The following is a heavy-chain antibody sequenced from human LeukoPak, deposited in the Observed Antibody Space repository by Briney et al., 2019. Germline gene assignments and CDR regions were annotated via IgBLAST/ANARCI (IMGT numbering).Heavy chain of an antibody. Sequence: GRSLRPSCAASGFTFDDYAMHWVRQAPGKGLEWVSGISWNSGSIGYADSVKGRFTISRDNAKNSLYLQMNSLRAEDTALYYCAKSRGGRDKYYFDYWGQGTLVTVSS. CDR2: ISWNSGSI. D-gene: IGHD2-15*01. J-gene: IGHJ4*02. CDR1: GFTFDDYA. V-gene: IGHV3-9*01. CDR3: AKSRGGRDKYYFDY.